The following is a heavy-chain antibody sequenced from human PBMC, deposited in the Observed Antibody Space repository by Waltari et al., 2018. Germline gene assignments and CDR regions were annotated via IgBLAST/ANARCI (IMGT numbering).Heavy chain of an antibody. D-gene: IGHD3-16*02. CDR3: ATGVWGSYRYTRYFDY. Sequence: QVQLVQSGAEVKKPGASVKVSCKVSGYTLTELSMHWVRQAPGKGLEWMGGFDPEDGETIYAPKFQGRVTMTEDTSTDTAYMELSSLRSEDTAVYYCATGVWGSYRYTRYFDYWGQGTLVTVSS. J-gene: IGHJ4*02. CDR1: GYTLTELS. CDR2: FDPEDGET. V-gene: IGHV1-24*01.